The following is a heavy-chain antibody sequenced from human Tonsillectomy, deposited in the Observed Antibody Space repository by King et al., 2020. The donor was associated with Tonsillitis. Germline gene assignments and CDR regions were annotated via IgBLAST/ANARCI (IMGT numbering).Heavy chain of an antibody. CDR3: ARGLSGPTLSGYRDY. CDR1: GGSFSGYY. Sequence: VQLQQWGAGLLKPSETLSLTCAVYGGSFSGYYWSWIRQPPGKGLEWIGEINHSGSTNYNPSLKSRVTISVDTSKNQFSLKLSSVTAADTAVYYCARGLSGPTLSGYRDYWGQGTLVTVSS. V-gene: IGHV4-34*01. D-gene: IGHD3-22*01. J-gene: IGHJ4*02. CDR2: INHSGST.